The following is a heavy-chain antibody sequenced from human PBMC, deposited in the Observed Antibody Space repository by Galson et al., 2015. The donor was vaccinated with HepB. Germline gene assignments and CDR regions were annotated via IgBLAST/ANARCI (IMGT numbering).Heavy chain of an antibody. Sequence: SETLSLTCSVSGAPIGGYWHWIRQPPGKGLEWIAHFFHNGNANYNPSLGGRVTVSLDTPKQQLYLELKSMTPADTAVYYCASLDASYGEAFDFWGQGTAVTVS. CDR1: GAPIGGY. V-gene: IGHV4-59*01. D-gene: IGHD2-2*01. CDR3: ASLDASYGEAFDF. CDR2: FFHNGNA. J-gene: IGHJ3*01.